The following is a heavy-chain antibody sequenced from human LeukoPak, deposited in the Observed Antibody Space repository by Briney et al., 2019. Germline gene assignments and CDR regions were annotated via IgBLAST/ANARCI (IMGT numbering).Heavy chain of an antibody. CDR3: ATSGRGRDNMVAMGY. V-gene: IGHV3-48*03. CDR2: ISSSGSTI. D-gene: IGHD5-12*01. CDR1: GFTFSSYE. Sequence: GGSLRLSCAASGFTFSSYEMNWVRQAPEKGLEWVSYISSSGSTIYRADSVKGRFTISRDNSKNTLYLQMNSLRAEDTAVYYCATSGRGRDNMVAMGYWGQGTLVTVSS. J-gene: IGHJ4*02.